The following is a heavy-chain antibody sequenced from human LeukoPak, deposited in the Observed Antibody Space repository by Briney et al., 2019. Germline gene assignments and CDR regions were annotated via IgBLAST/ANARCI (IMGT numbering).Heavy chain of an antibody. CDR2: INPSGGST. V-gene: IGHV1-46*01. J-gene: IGHJ5*02. CDR1: GYTFTSYY. Sequence: ASVKVSCKASGYTFTSYYMHWARQAPGQGLEWMGIINPSGGSTSYAQKFQGRVTMTRDTSTSTVYMELSSLRSEDTAVYYCARDGYCSGGSCSNWFDPWGQGTLVTVSS. D-gene: IGHD2-15*01. CDR3: ARDGYCSGGSCSNWFDP.